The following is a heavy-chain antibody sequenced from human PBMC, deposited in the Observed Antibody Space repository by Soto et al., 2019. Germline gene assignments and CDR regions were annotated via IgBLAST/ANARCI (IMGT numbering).Heavy chain of an antibody. J-gene: IGHJ6*02. V-gene: IGHV3-53*01. CDR1: GFTVSSNY. Sequence: GGSLRLSCAASGFTVSSNYMSWFRQAPGKGLKWVSVIYIGGSTYYADSEKGRFTISRDNYKNTLYLQMNRLRDEEKAAYYCERDRIVVVQAESYYYYGMDVWGQGTTVTVSS. CDR3: ERDRIVVVQAESYYYYGMDV. CDR2: IYIGGST. D-gene: IGHD2-2*01.